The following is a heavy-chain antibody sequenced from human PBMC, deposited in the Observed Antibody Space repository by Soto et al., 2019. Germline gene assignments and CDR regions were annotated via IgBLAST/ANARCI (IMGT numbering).Heavy chain of an antibody. CDR1: GGSISGGGYY. CDR2: TYDSGST. Sequence: QVQLQESGPGLVKPSETLSLTCTVSGGSISGGGYYWSWIRQPPGKGLEWIGYTYDSGSTYYNPSLKSRISISVDTSKNQFSLRLTSVTAADTAVYYCAREIIPLTTDWYFDLWGRGTPVTVSS. V-gene: IGHV4-30-4*01. J-gene: IGHJ2*01. D-gene: IGHD4-17*01. CDR3: AREIIPLTTDWYFDL.